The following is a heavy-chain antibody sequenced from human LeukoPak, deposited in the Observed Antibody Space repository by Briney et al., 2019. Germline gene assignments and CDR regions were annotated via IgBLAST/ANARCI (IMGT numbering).Heavy chain of an antibody. D-gene: IGHD3-3*01. CDR2: ISAYNGNT. Sequence: ASVKVSCKASGYTFTSYGISWVRQAPGQGLEWMGWISAYNGNTNYAQKFQGRVTITADESTSTAYMELGSLRSEDTAVYYCARGVTIFGVVPRYYYGMDVWGQGTTVTVSS. V-gene: IGHV1-18*01. J-gene: IGHJ6*02. CDR3: ARGVTIFGVVPRYYYGMDV. CDR1: GYTFTSYG.